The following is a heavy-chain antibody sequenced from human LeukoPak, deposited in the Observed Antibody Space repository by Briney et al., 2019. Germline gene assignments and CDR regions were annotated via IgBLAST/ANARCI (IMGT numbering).Heavy chain of an antibody. D-gene: IGHD6-13*01. CDR1: GYTFTDYY. CDR2: IIPIFGTA. Sequence: SVKVSCKASGYTFTDYYVHWVRQAPGQGLEWMGGIIPIFGTANYAQKFQGRVTITADESTSTAYMELSSLRSEDTAVYYCARGVAAALDAFDIWGQGTVVTVSS. V-gene: IGHV1-69*13. J-gene: IGHJ3*02. CDR3: ARGVAAALDAFDI.